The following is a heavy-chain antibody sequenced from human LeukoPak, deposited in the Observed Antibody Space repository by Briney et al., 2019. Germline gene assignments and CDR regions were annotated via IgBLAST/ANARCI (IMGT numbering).Heavy chain of an antibody. CDR1: GFTFSSYA. V-gene: IGHV3-21*01. Sequence: GGSLRLSCAASGFTFSSYAMSWVRQAPGKGLEWVSSISSSSSSIYYADSVKGRFTISRDNAKNSLYLQMNSLRAEDTAVYYCAGRNCSNGVCSFDPWGQGTLVTVPS. D-gene: IGHD2-8*01. CDR2: ISSSSSSI. CDR3: AGRNCSNGVCSFDP. J-gene: IGHJ5*02.